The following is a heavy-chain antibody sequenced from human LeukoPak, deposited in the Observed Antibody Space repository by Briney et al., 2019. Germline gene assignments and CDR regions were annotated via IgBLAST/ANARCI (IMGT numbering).Heavy chain of an antibody. Sequence: GGSLRLSCAASGFTFSDYYMNWVRQAPGKGLEWVSYTTSSGRSIYYADSVKGRFTVSRDNAKNSLFLQMNSLRAEDTALYYCAREGAGDNFDFWGQGTLVTVSS. CDR3: AREGAGDNFDF. CDR1: GFTFSDYY. D-gene: IGHD2-21*02. CDR2: TTSSGRSI. J-gene: IGHJ4*02. V-gene: IGHV3-11*01.